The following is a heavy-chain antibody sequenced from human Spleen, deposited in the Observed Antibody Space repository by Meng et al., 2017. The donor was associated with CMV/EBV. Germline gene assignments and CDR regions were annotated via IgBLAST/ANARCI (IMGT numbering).Heavy chain of an antibody. CDR1: GLTFTGYY. J-gene: IGHJ6*02. CDR3: ARGDTAMGQGYYYYGMDV. Sequence: SVKVSCKASGLTFTGYYMHWVRQAPGQGLEWVGRIIPVYGKTDYAHNFQGRVTITADKSTSTAYMELSSLRSEDTAVYYCARGDTAMGQGYYYYGMDVWGQGTTVTVSS. V-gene: IGHV1-69*04. CDR2: IIPVYGKT. D-gene: IGHD5-18*01.